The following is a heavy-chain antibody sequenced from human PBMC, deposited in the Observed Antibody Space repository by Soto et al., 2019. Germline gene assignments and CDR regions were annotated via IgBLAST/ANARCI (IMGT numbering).Heavy chain of an antibody. V-gene: IGHV1-18*04. J-gene: IGHJ4*02. Sequence: QVQLVQSAPELQRPGDSVKVSCKTSGYTFTSYPYSWVRQAPGQGLEWMGWVNSYDGTTKVAQQFRVRITLTADKSAATVFLELRRLTSDDTAVYYCGREYYGTTTWIDYWGQGTLVAVSS. D-gene: IGHD1-7*01. CDR2: VNSYDGTT. CDR1: GYTFTSYP. CDR3: GREYYGTTTWIDY.